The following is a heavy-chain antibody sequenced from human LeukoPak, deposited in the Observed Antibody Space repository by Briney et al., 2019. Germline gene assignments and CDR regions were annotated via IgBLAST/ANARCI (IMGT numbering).Heavy chain of an antibody. CDR1: GGSISSYY. V-gene: IGHV4-34*01. CDR2: INHSGST. D-gene: IGHD2-2*01. J-gene: IGHJ6*02. CDR3: ARYSVVPAATAVMDV. Sequence: SATLSLTCTVSGGSISSYYWSWIRQPPGKGLEWIGEINHSGSTNYNPSLKSRVTISVDTSKNQFSLKLSSVTAADTAVYYCARYSVVPAATAVMDVWGQGTTVTVSS.